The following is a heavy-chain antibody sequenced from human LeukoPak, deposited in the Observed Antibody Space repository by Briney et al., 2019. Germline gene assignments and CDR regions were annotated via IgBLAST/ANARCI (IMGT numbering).Heavy chain of an antibody. D-gene: IGHD6-19*01. V-gene: IGHV3-21*01. CDR2: ISSSSSYI. J-gene: IGHJ6*02. CDR3: ARYSGGWDYYYYYGMDV. Sequence: GGSLTLSCAASGFTFSGYGMHWVRQAPGKGLEWVSSISSSSSYIYYADSVKGRFTISRDNAKNSLYLQMNSLRAEDTAVYYCARYSGGWDYYYYYGMDVWGQGTTVTVSS. CDR1: GFTFSGYG.